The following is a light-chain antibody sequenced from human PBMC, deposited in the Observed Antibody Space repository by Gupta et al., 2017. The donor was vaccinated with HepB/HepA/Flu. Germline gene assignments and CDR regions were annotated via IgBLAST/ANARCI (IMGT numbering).Light chain of an antibody. J-gene: IGKJ2*01. CDR3: QQTYGTPYT. Sequence: DIQMTQSPSSLSASVGDRVTITCRASQGISSSLSWYQQKPGTAPKLLIYRAFSLQSGVPSRFSGSGSGTDFTLTITSLQPEDSATYVCQQTYGTPYTFGQGSQLEIK. V-gene: IGKV1-39*01. CDR2: RAF. CDR1: QGISSS.